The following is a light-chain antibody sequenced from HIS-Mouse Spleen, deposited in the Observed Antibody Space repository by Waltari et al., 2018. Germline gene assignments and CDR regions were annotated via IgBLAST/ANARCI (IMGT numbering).Light chain of an antibody. CDR1: QDISSY. Sequence: DIQLTQSPSFLSAPVGDRVTITCRPSQDISSYLAWYQQKPGKAPKLLIYAASTLTTGVPSRFSGSGSGTEFTLTISSLQPEDFATYYCQLLNIYPPTFSQGTMLEIK. CDR2: AAS. V-gene: IGKV1-9*01. J-gene: IGKJ1*01. CDR3: QLLNIYPPT.